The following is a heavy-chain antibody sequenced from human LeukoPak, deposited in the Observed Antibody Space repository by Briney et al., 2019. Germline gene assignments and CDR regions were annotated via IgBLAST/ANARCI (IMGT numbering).Heavy chain of an antibody. CDR1: GFTFSSYG. D-gene: IGHD2-15*01. CDR3: AKGGAPAKTPIGY. V-gene: IGHV3-33*06. Sequence: PGGSLRLSCAASGFTFSSYGMHWVRQAPGKGLEWVAVIWYDGSNKYYADSVKGRFTISRDNSKNTLYLQMNSLRAEDTAVYYCAKGGAPAKTPIGYWGQGTLVTVSS. CDR2: IWYDGSNK. J-gene: IGHJ4*02.